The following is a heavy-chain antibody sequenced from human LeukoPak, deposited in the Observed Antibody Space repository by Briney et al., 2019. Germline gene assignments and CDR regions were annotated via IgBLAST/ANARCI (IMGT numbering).Heavy chain of an antibody. J-gene: IGHJ4*02. CDR2: IIPIFGTA. V-gene: IGHV1-69*01. CDR1: GGTFSSYA. CDR3: ARWDGDYGLTTGPFDY. D-gene: IGHD4-17*01. Sequence: GASVKVSCKASGGTFSSYAISWVRQAPGQGLEWMGGIIPIFGTANYAQKFQGRVTITADESTSTAYMELSSLRSEDTAVYYCARWDGDYGLTTGPFDYWGQGTLVTVSS.